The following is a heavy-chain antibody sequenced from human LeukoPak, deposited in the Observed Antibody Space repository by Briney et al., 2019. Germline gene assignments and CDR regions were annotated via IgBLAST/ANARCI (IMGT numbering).Heavy chain of an antibody. Sequence: AGGSLRLSCAASGFTFSSYGIHWVRQAPGKGLEWVAFIRSDGSNKYYADSVKGRFTISKDNSKNTLYLQMNSLRAEDTAVYYCAKGVGTTSNYWGRGTLVTVSS. J-gene: IGHJ4*02. CDR1: GFTFSSYG. D-gene: IGHD4-11*01. V-gene: IGHV3-30*02. CDR3: AKGVGTTSNY. CDR2: IRSDGSNK.